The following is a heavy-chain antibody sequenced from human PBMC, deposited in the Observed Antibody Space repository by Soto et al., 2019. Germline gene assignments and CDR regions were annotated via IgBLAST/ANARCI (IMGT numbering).Heavy chain of an antibody. D-gene: IGHD6-19*01. Sequence: PSETLSLTCAVYGGSFSGYYWSWIRQPPGKGLEWIGEINHSGSTNYNPSLKSRVTISVDTSKNQFSLKLSSVTAADTAVYYCARARKQWLVRLAGMDVWGQGTTVTVSS. CDR1: GGSFSGYY. CDR2: INHSGST. V-gene: IGHV4-34*01. J-gene: IGHJ6*02. CDR3: ARARKQWLVRLAGMDV.